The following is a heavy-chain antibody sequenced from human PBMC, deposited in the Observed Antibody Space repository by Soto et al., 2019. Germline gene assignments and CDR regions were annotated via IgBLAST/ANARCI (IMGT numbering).Heavy chain of an antibody. CDR2: MNPESRNT. CDR3: ARFVRHQLPTIDF. V-gene: IGHV1-8*01. D-gene: IGHD2-2*01. J-gene: IGHJ4*02. Sequence: QVQLVQSGAEVKEPGASVRVSCKASGYTFTNYDINWVRQATGQGLEWMGWMNPESRNTCYAQKFQGRVTMTRDTSISTAYMELTSLRSEDTAVYYCARFVRHQLPTIDFWGQGTLVTVSS. CDR1: GYTFTNYD.